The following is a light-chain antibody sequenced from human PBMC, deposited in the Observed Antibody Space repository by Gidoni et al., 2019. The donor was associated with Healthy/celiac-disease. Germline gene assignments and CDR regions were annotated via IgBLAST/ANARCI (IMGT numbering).Light chain of an antibody. CDR2: GAS. Sequence: EIVFTQSPGTLSLSPGESATLSCRASQSVSSSYLAWYQQKPGQAPRLLIYGASSRATGIPDRFSGSGSGTDFTLTISRLEPEDFAVYYCQQYGSSPPTFGQGTKVEIK. V-gene: IGKV3-20*01. CDR1: QSVSSSY. J-gene: IGKJ1*01. CDR3: QQYGSSPPT.